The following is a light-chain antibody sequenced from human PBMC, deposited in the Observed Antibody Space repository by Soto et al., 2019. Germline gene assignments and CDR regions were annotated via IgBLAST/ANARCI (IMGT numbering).Light chain of an antibody. V-gene: IGLV8-61*01. CDR3: VLHMNDGTWV. CDR2: ITN. CDR1: SGSVSTNYY. J-gene: IGLJ3*02. Sequence: QAVVTQEPSFSVSPGGTVTLTCGLNSGSVSTNYYPAWYQQTPGQAPRSLVYITNTRSSRVPDRFSGSILGNRAALTISGAQADDESDYYCVLHMNDGTWVFGGGTKVTVL.